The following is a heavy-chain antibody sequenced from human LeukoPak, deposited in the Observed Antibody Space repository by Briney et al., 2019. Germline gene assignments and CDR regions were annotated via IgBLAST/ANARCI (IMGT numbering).Heavy chain of an antibody. V-gene: IGHV3-30*04. CDR3: LGSNLGLHV. CDR2: ISYDGSNK. CDR1: GFTFSSYA. D-gene: IGHD3-3*02. J-gene: IGHJ4*02. Sequence: PEGSLRLSCAASGFTFSSYAMHWVRQAPGKGLEWVAVISYDGSNKYYADSVKGRFTISRDNAKKTVYLQMNSLRAEDTAVYYCLGSNLGLHVWGQGTLVTVSS.